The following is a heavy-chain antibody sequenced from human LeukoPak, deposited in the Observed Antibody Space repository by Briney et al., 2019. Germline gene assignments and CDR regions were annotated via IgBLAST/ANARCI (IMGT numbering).Heavy chain of an antibody. Sequence: GSLRLSCAASGFTFNNYAMSWVRQAPGKGLEWVSAISGSGGSTYYADSVKGRFTISRDNAKNSLYLQMNGLRAEDTAVYYCATYSSLNRREFQYWGQGTLLTVSS. CDR2: ISGSGGST. CDR1: GFTFNNYA. J-gene: IGHJ1*01. CDR3: ATYSSLNRREFQY. V-gene: IGHV3-23*01. D-gene: IGHD3-22*01.